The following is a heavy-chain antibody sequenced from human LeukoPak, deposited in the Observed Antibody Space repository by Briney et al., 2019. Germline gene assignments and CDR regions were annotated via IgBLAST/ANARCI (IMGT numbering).Heavy chain of an antibody. CDR1: GGSIISNY. D-gene: IGHD5-24*01. J-gene: IGHJ4*02. V-gene: IGHV4-59*01. CDR2: IYYSGST. Sequence: SETPPITCTVSGGSIISNYWSWFRQPPGKGLEWIGYIYYSGSTNYNPSLKSRVTISVDTSKNQFSLKLSSVTAADTAVYYCASERWLQFSYWGQGTLVTVSS. CDR3: ASERWLQFSY.